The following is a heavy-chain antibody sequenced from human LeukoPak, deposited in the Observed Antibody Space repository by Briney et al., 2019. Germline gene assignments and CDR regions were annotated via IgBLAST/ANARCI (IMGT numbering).Heavy chain of an antibody. J-gene: IGHJ6*02. CDR3: ARGGGANYYCYYYSMDV. V-gene: IGHV1-69*04. CDR2: INPILSIA. CDR1: EGTFSSYA. D-gene: IGHD6-25*01. Sequence: SLKVSCKASEGTFSSYAISWSRKAPGQGIEWMGRINPILSIANYAQKFQGRVTITADKSTSTAYMGLSSLRSENTAVYYCARGGGANYYCYYYSMDVWGQGTTVTVS.